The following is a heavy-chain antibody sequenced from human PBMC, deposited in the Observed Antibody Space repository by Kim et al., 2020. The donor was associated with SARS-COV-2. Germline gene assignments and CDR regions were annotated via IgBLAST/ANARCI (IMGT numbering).Heavy chain of an antibody. CDR2: IYYTGST. CDR1: LPPTTHHHYY. J-gene: IGHJ5*01. Sequence: SETLSLTCPPALPPTTHHHYYHRSIRQPPGQPLDWIAHIYYTGSTYYHPSLRSRVTISIDTSKNQFALNLNSVTAADTALYYCASLTSGWFAYWGQGAPVILSA. V-gene: IGHV4-39*01. CDR3: ASLTSGWFAY. D-gene: IGHD2-2*01.